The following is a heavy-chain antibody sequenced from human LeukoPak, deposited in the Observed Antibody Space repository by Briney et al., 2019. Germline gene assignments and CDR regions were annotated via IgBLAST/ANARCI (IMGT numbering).Heavy chain of an antibody. J-gene: IGHJ3*02. CDR2: ITNSGGGT. CDR3: ARALNDAFDI. CDR1: GFTFSDYY. V-gene: IGHV3-11*04. Sequence: GGSLRLSCAASGFTFSDYYMGWVRRAPGKGREWVSYITNSGGGTYYPDSVKGRFTISRDNAKKSLYLQVSSLRAEDTAVYYCARALNDAFDIWGQGTMVTVSS.